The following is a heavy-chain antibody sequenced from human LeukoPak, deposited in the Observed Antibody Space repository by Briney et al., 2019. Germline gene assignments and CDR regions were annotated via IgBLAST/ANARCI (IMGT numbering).Heavy chain of an antibody. CDR1: GFTFDNYE. D-gene: IGHD2-21*01. J-gene: IGHJ4*02. V-gene: IGHV3-48*03. CDR3: AREALLFKFDY. CDR2: ISSSGSTI. Sequence: GGSLRLSCAASGFTFDNYEMNWVRRAPGKGLEWVSYISSSGSTIYYADSVKGRFTISRDNVKNSLYLQMNNLRVEDTAVYYCAREALLFKFDYWGQGTLVTVSS.